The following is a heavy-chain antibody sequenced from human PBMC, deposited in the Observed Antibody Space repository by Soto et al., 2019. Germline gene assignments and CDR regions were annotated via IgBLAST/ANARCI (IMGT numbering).Heavy chain of an antibody. V-gene: IGHV4-39*01. CDR3: ARLPPRRGDV. Sequence: ASETLSLTCTVSGGSISSSSYYWVWIRQPPGKGLEWIGSIYYSGSTYYNPSLKSRVTISVDTSKNQFSLKLSSVTAADTAVYYCARLPPRRGDVWGQGTTVTVSS. J-gene: IGHJ6*02. CDR2: IYYSGST. CDR1: GGSISSSSYY.